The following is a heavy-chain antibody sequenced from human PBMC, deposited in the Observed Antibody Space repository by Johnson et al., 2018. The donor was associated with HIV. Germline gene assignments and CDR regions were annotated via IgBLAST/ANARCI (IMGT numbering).Heavy chain of an antibody. CDR2: ISSSGGTI. J-gene: IGHJ3*02. Sequence: QVQLVESGGGLAKPAWSPRLSCAASQFIFSDYYMSWIRQTPGKGLEWVSYISSSGGTIYYADSVKGRFSISRDNAKNSLYLQMNSLRAEDTAVYYCARDRGYWDAFDIWGQGTMVTVSS. V-gene: IGHV3-11*04. CDR3: ARDRGYWDAFDI. D-gene: IGHD3-22*01. CDR1: QFIFSDYY.